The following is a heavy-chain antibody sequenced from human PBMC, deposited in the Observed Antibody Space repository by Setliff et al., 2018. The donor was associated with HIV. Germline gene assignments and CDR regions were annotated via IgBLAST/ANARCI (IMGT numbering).Heavy chain of an antibody. V-gene: IGHV3-23*01. D-gene: IGHD1-26*01. CDR2: IPSNSEYT. Sequence: PGGSLRLSCTASGFTFSRHAMTWVRQAPGKGLEWVSTIPSNSEYTIYADSVEGRFTISRDNNKNTLYLQMNSLRAEDTAIYYCARLRDMEWELIGLDYWGRGTLVTVSS. J-gene: IGHJ4*02. CDR1: GFTFSRHA. CDR3: ARLRDMEWELIGLDY.